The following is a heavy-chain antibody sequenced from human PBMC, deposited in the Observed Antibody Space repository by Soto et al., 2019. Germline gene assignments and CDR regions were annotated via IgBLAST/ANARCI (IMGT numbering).Heavy chain of an antibody. CDR2: INPCGGST. Sequence: ASVKVSCKASGYTFTSYYMHWVRQAPGQGLEWMGMINPCGGSTSYAQKFQGRVTMTRDTSTSTVYMELSSLRSEDTAVYYCASEVVDSGRVSSPMAWWGQGTLVTVS. V-gene: IGHV1-46*01. CDR1: GYTFTSYY. D-gene: IGHD2-15*01. CDR3: ASEVVDSGRVSSPMAW. J-gene: IGHJ4*02.